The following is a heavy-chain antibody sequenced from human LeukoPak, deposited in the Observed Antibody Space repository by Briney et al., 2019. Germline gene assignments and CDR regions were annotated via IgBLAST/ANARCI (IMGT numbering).Heavy chain of an antibody. J-gene: IGHJ5*02. CDR3: ARHMVRGGGMGNWFDP. Sequence: PSETLSLTCAVYGGSFSGYYWSWIRQPPGKGLEWIGEINHSGSTNYNPSLKSRVTISVDTSKNQFSLKLSSVTAADTAVYYCARHMVRGGGMGNWFDPWGQGTLVTVSS. CDR2: INHSGST. D-gene: IGHD3-10*01. V-gene: IGHV4-34*01. CDR1: GGSFSGYY.